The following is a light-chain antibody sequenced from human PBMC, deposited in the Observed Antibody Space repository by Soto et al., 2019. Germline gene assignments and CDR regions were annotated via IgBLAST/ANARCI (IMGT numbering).Light chain of an antibody. CDR1: SSDVGRYNY. Sequence: QSALTQPPSASGSPGQSVTISCTGTSSDVGRYNYVSWYQQHPGKAPKVMLYEVSKRPSGVPDRFSGSRSGNTAFLTVSGLQAEDEADYYCGSYAATNTPDVFGTGTKVTVL. V-gene: IGLV2-8*01. CDR3: GSYAATNTPDV. J-gene: IGLJ1*01. CDR2: EVS.